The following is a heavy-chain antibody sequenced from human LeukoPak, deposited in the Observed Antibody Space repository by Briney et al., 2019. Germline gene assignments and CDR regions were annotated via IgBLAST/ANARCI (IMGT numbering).Heavy chain of an antibody. D-gene: IGHD4-17*01. CDR1: GFTFSSYW. CDR2: INSDGSST. V-gene: IGHV3-74*01. Sequence: GGSLRLSCAASGFTFSSYWMHWVRQAPGKGLVWVSRINSDGSSTSYADSVKGRFTISRDNAKNTLYLQMNSLRAEDTAVYYCARASLYGDYLDWGQGTLVTVSS. CDR3: ARASLYGDYLD. J-gene: IGHJ4*02.